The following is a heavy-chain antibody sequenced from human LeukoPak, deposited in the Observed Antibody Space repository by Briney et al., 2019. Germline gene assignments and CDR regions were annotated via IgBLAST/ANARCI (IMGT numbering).Heavy chain of an antibody. CDR2: INHSGST. Sequence: PSETLSLTCAVYGGSFSGYYWSWIRQPPGKGLEWIGEINHSGSTNYNPSLKSRVTISVDTSKNQFSLKLSSVTAAGTAVYYCASRDGYNLPYWGQGTLVTVSS. V-gene: IGHV4-34*01. D-gene: IGHD5-24*01. CDR1: GGSFSGYY. CDR3: ASRDGYNLPY. J-gene: IGHJ4*02.